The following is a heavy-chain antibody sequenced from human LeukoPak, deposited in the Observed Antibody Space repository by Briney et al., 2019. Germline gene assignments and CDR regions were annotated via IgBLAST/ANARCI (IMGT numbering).Heavy chain of an antibody. CDR2: INTNTGNP. J-gene: IGHJ4*02. D-gene: IGHD4-17*01. V-gene: IGHV7-4-1*02. Sequence: ASVKVSCKASGYTFTSYVMNWVRQAPGQGLEWMGWINTNTGNPTYAQGFTGRFVFSLDTSVSTAYLQISSLKAEDTAVYYCASPSGDYGDYAIDYWGQGTLVTVSS. CDR3: ASPSGDYGDYAIDY. CDR1: GYTFTSYV.